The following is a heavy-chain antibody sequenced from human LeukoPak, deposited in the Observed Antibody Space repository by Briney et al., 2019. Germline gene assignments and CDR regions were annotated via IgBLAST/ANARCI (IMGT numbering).Heavy chain of an antibody. V-gene: IGHV1-69*05. CDR1: GGTFSSYA. Sequence: SVKVSCKASGGTFSSYAISWGRQAPGQGLEWMGVIIPIFCTANYSQKFQGRVTITTDESTSTAYMSLSSLRSEDTAVYYCARNRKYDFWSGYSFHMDVWGKGTTVTVSS. CDR2: IIPIFCTA. D-gene: IGHD3-3*01. CDR3: ARNRKYDFWSGYSFHMDV. J-gene: IGHJ6*03.